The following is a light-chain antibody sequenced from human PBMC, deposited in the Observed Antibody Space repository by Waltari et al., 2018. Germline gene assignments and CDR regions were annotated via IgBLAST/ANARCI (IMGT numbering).Light chain of an antibody. CDR3: QQYISYPWT. CDR2: KAS. Sequence: DIQMTQSPSTLSASVGDRVIMSCRASQTVDSWLAWYQQKPGQAPKLLIYKASSLERGFPSRFSGSGSGTEFTLTISSLQPDDFATYYCQQYISYPWTFGQGTKVEIK. J-gene: IGKJ1*01. V-gene: IGKV1-5*03. CDR1: QTVDSW.